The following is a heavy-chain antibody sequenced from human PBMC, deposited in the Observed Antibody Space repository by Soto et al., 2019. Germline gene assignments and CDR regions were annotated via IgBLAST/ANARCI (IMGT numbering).Heavy chain of an antibody. Sequence: GGSLRLSCAASRFTFSYYYMSWIRQAPGKGLEWVSYISSSGSTIYYADSVKGRFTISRDNAKNSLYLQMNSLRAEDTAVYYCARDLIDESAGFWGQGTLVTVSS. CDR2: ISSSGSTI. V-gene: IGHV3-11*01. D-gene: IGHD6-13*01. CDR3: ARDLIDESAGF. CDR1: RFTFSYYY. J-gene: IGHJ4*02.